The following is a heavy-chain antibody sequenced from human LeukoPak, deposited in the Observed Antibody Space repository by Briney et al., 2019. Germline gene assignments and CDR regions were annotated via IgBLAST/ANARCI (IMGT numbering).Heavy chain of an antibody. D-gene: IGHD6-13*01. V-gene: IGHV3-23*01. CDR3: ARTIAQYSNSWLYFYYGLGV. CDR2: ISGGSEDT. CDR1: GFTFRSYA. Sequence: GGSLRLSCTASGFTFRSYAMSWVRQAPGKGLEWVSSISGGSEDTYYADSVKGRFTISRDNSKSTLYLQMNSLRAEDTAVYYCARTIAQYSNSWLYFYYGLGVWGQGTTVTGSS. J-gene: IGHJ6*02.